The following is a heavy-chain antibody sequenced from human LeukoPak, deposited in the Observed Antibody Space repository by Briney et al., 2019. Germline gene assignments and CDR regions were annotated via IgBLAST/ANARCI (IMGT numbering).Heavy chain of an antibody. CDR2: IYTSGST. V-gene: IGHV4-4*09. CDR1: GGSISSYY. J-gene: IGHJ4*02. Sequence: SETLSLTCTVSGGSISSYYWSWIRQPPGKGLEWIGYIYTSGSTNYNPSLKSRVTISVDTSKNQFSLKLSSVTAADMAVYYCAQYYYDSSGYSYFDYWGQGTLVTVSS. CDR3: AQYYYDSSGYSYFDY. D-gene: IGHD3-22*01.